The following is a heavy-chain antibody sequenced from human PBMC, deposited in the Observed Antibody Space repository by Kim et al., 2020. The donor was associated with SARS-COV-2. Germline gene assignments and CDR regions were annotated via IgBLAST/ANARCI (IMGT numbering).Heavy chain of an antibody. CDR3: ARGVATGDY. CDR2: INYDGTST. J-gene: IGHJ4*02. Sequence: GGSLRLSCEASGFTFSSYWMHWVRQAPGKGLVWVSRINYDGTSTTYADSVKGRFTISRDNAKNTLYLQMSSLRVEDTAVYYCARGVATGDYWGQGTLVTVSS. D-gene: IGHD5-12*01. CDR1: GFTFSSYW. V-gene: IGHV3-74*01.